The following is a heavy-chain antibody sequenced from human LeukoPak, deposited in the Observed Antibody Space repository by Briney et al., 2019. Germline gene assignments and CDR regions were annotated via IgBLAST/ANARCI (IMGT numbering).Heavy chain of an antibody. CDR1: GGSFSGYY. CDR3: ARGPSRSFDRVPRIAAAGYYYYGMDV. Sequence: SETLSLTCAVYGGSFSGYYWSWIRQPPGKGLEWIGEINHSGSANYNPSLKSRVTISVDTSKNQFSLKLSSVTAADTAVYYCARGPSRSFDRVPRIAAAGYYYYGMDVWGQGTTVTVSS. CDR2: INHSGSA. J-gene: IGHJ6*02. V-gene: IGHV4-34*01. D-gene: IGHD6-13*01.